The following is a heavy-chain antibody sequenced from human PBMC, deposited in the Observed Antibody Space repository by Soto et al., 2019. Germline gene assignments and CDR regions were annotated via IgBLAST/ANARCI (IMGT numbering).Heavy chain of an antibody. Sequence: GGSLRLSCAASGFTFSSYAMSWVRQAPGKGLEWVSAISGSGGSTYYADSVKGRFTISRDNSKNTLYLQMNSLRAEDTAVYYCARITIFGVVMGMDVWGQGTTVTVSS. CDR3: ARITIFGVVMGMDV. CDR1: GFTFSSYA. D-gene: IGHD3-3*01. J-gene: IGHJ6*02. CDR2: ISGSGGST. V-gene: IGHV3-23*01.